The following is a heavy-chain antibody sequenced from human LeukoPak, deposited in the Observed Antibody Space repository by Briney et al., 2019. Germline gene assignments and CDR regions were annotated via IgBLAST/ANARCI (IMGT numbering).Heavy chain of an antibody. CDR3: AGVSAAFHWFDA. J-gene: IGHJ5*02. Sequence: SETLSLTCNVSGGPITSYYWSWVRQPAGKGLEWIGRIYNSGITNYNPSLKSRVTMSVDTSKNQFSLKLTSVTAADTAVYYCAGVSAAFHWFDAWGQGSLVTVSS. CDR1: GGPITSYY. V-gene: IGHV4-4*07. CDR2: IYNSGIT. D-gene: IGHD2-2*01.